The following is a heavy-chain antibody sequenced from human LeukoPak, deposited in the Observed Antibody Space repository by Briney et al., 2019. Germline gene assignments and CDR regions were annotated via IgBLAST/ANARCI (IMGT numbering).Heavy chain of an antibody. V-gene: IGHV1-8*01. CDR2: MNPNSGNT. Sequence: ASVKVSCKASGYTLTSYDINWVRQATGQGLEWMGWMNPNSGNTGYAQKFQGRVTMTRNTSISTAYMELSSLRSEDTAVYYCARGPRLYDFWSGYRTWGQGTLVTVSS. CDR1: GYTLTSYD. CDR3: ARGPRLYDFWSGYRT. J-gene: IGHJ5*02. D-gene: IGHD3-3*01.